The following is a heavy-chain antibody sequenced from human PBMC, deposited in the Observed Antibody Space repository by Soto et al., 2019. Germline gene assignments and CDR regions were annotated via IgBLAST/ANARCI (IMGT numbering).Heavy chain of an antibody. CDR1: GYTFTSYG. CDR3: AREAGWQRMVPYD. CDR2: FSAFNGDT. V-gene: IGHV1-18*04. D-gene: IGHD6-25*01. J-gene: IGHJ4*02. Sequence: QVQLVQSGTEVKKPGASVNVSCKAFGYTFTSYGFSWVRQVPGQGLEWLGWFSAFNGDTQYAQTMKGRLTVTTATSTPTVHMELRSLTPADTAGYYCAREAGWQRMVPYDWGQGTLVTVS.